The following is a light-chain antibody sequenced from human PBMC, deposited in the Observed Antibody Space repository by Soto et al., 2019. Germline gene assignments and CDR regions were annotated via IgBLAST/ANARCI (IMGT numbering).Light chain of an antibody. CDR1: QTISSW. J-gene: IGKJ1*01. CDR3: QHYNRYSEA. CDR2: KAS. Sequence: DIQMTQSPSTLSGSVGDRITIPCRASQTISSWLAWYQQKPGKAPKLLIYKASTLKSWVPSRFSGIGSKTEFTLTISSLQPDDFATYYCQHYNRYSEAFGQGTKV. V-gene: IGKV1-5*03.